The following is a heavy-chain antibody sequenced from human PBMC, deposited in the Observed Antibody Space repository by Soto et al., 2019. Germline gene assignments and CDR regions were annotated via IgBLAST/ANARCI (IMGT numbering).Heavy chain of an antibody. CDR3: ARPHGYCINSSCYGHYAMDV. Sequence: ASVKVSCKASGYTFTSYAMHWVRQAPGQRLEWMGWINAGNGNTKYSQKFQGRVTITRDTSASTAYMELSSLRSEDTAVYYCARPHGYCINSSCYGHYAMDVWGQGTTVTVSS. D-gene: IGHD2-2*01. V-gene: IGHV1-3*01. J-gene: IGHJ6*02. CDR1: GYTFTSYA. CDR2: INAGNGNT.